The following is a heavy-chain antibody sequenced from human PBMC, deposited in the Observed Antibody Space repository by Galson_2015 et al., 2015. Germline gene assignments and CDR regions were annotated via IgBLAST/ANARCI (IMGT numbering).Heavy chain of an antibody. Sequence: PALVKPTQTLTLTCTFSGFSLSTSGVGVGWIRQPPGKALEWLALIYWDDDKRYSPSLKSRLTITKDTSKNQVVLTMTNMDPVDTATYYCAHRRARIAAAGTGGWFDPWGQGTLVTVSS. CDR2: IYWDDDK. J-gene: IGHJ5*02. CDR1: GFSLSTSGVG. CDR3: AHRRARIAAAGTGGWFDP. V-gene: IGHV2-5*02. D-gene: IGHD6-13*01.